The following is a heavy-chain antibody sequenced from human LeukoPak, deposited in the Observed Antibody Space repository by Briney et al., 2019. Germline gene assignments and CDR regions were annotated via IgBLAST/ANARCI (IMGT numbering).Heavy chain of an antibody. V-gene: IGHV3-30*04. CDR2: ISYDGSNK. CDR3: ARDWSPYKWELPDY. CDR1: GFTFSSYA. Sequence: GGSLRLSCAASGFTFSSYAMHWVRQAPGKGLEWVAVISYDGSNKYYADSVKGRFTISRDNSKNTLYLQMNSPRAEDTAVYYCARDWSPYKWELPDYWGQGTLVTVSS. J-gene: IGHJ4*02. D-gene: IGHD1-26*01.